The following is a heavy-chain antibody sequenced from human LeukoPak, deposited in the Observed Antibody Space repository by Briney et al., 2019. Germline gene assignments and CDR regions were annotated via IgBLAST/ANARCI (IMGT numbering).Heavy chain of an antibody. CDR3: ARLRWQLVGPYFVY. D-gene: IGHD1-26*01. Sequence: TSETLSLTCSFSGDSISTYYWSWIRQSPGKGLEWIGHIYSSGNTDYNSSLKSRVTISVDTSKSQFSLRLSSVTATDTAVYYCARLRWQLVGPYFVYWGQGLFVTVSS. CDR1: GDSISTYY. J-gene: IGHJ4*02. CDR2: IYSSGNT. V-gene: IGHV4-59*01.